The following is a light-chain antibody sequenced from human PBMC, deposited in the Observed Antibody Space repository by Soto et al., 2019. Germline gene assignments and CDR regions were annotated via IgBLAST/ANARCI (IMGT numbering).Light chain of an antibody. CDR1: QSVSSN. CDR3: QQYNNWPPWT. V-gene: IGKV3-15*01. Sequence: EIVLSQSPATLSVNTGESAPLSCCASQSVSSNLAWYQQKPGQAPRLLIYGASTRATGIPARFSGSGSGTEFTLTISSLQSEDFAVYYCQQYNNWPPWTFGQGTKVDIK. J-gene: IGKJ1*01. CDR2: GAS.